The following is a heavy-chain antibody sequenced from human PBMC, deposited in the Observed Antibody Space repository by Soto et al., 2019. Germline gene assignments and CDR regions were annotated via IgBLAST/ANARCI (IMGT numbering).Heavy chain of an antibody. J-gene: IGHJ4*02. CDR1: GGTFSSYT. CDR3: ARDLRYCSSTSCYADFDY. V-gene: IGHV1-69*04. D-gene: IGHD2-2*01. CDR2: IIPILGLA. Sequence: SVKVSCKASGGTFSSYTISWVRQAPGQGLEWMGRIIPILGLANYAQKFQGRVTITADKSTSTAYMELSSLRSEDTAVYYCARDLRYCSSTSCYADFDYWGQVALVTVSS.